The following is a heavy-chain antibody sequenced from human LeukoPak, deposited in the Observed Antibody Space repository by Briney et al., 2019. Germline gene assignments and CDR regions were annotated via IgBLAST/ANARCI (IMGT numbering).Heavy chain of an antibody. V-gene: IGHV3-7*01. J-gene: IGHJ6*03. Sequence: GGSLRLSCAASEFTFSSYWMSWVRQAPGKGLEWVANIKQDGSEKYYVDSVKGRFTISRDNAKNSLYLQMNSLRAEDTAVYYCARSAVAGTARYYYYMDVWGKGTTVTVSS. CDR3: ARSAVAGTARYYYYMDV. CDR1: EFTFSSYW. D-gene: IGHD6-19*01. CDR2: IKQDGSEK.